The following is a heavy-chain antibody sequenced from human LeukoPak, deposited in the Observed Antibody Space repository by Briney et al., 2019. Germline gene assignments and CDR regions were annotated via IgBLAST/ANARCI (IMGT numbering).Heavy chain of an antibody. V-gene: IGHV3-73*01. CDR3: ARDLKDSWAFFDY. Sequence: GGSLKLSCAASGFTFSGSVMLWVRQASGRGLEWVGRIRSKADNDATAYAASVKGRFTISRDDSKNSLYLQMNSLKTEDTAMYYCARDLKDSWAFFDYWGQGTLVTVSS. J-gene: IGHJ4*02. D-gene: IGHD3-16*01. CDR1: GFTFSGSV. CDR2: IRSKADNDAT.